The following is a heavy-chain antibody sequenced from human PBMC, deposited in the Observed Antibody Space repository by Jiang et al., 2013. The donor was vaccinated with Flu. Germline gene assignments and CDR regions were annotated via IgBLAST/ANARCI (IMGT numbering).Heavy chain of an antibody. V-gene: IGHV3-49*04. J-gene: IGHJ4*02. CDR3: MGFGELLLGQDY. Sequence: VQLLESGGGLVQPGRSLRLSCTASGFTFGDYAMSWVRQAPGKGLEWVGFIRSKAYGGTTEYAASVKGRFTISRDDSKSIAYLQMNSLKTEDTAVYYCMGFGELLLGQDYWGQGTLVTVSS. D-gene: IGHD3-10*01. CDR2: IRSKAYGGTT. CDR1: GFTFGDYA.